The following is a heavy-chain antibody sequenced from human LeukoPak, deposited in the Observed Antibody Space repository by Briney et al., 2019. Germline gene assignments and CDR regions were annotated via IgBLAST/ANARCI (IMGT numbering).Heavy chain of an antibody. CDR2: INWNGGST. D-gene: IGHD3-9*01. V-gene: IGHV3-20*04. J-gene: IGHJ6*03. CDR1: GFAFDDYG. Sequence: GGSLRLSCAASGFAFDDYGMSWVRQAPGKGREWVSGINWNGGSTGYADSVKGRFTISRDNAKNSLYLQMNSLRAEDTALYYCARVDMTSAYMDVWGKGTTVTVSS. CDR3: ARVDMTSAYMDV.